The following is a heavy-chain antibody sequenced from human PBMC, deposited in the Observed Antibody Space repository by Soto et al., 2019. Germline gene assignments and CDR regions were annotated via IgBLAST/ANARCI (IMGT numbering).Heavy chain of an antibody. Sequence: EVQLLESGGGLLQPGGSLRLSCAASGFTFSNYGMNWVRQAPGKGLEWVSGISTNGDTANYADSVKGRFTISRDNSKNALYMQMNGLRPEDTAVYYCAKDLSRCPHSAFDSWGQGTLVTVSS. D-gene: IGHD2-15*01. J-gene: IGHJ5*01. V-gene: IGHV3-23*01. CDR2: ISTNGDTA. CDR3: AKDLSRCPHSAFDS. CDR1: GFTFSNYG.